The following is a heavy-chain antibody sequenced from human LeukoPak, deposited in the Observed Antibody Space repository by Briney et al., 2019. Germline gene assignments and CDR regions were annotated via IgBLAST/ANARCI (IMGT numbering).Heavy chain of an antibody. Sequence: ASVKVSCKASGYTFTSYYMHWVRQAPGQGLEWMGTINPSGGSTSYAQKFQGRVTMTRDTSTSTVYMELSSLRSDDTAVYYCARDGYYDILTGYFQHWGQGTLVTVSS. D-gene: IGHD3-9*01. CDR1: GYTFTSYY. CDR3: ARDGYYDILTGYFQH. V-gene: IGHV1-46*01. J-gene: IGHJ1*01. CDR2: INPSGGST.